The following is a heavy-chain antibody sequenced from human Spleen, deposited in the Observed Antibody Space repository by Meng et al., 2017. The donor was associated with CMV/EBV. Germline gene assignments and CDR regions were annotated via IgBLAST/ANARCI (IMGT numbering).Heavy chain of an antibody. V-gene: IGHV4-34*01. J-gene: IGHJ1*01. CDR1: GGSFSGYY. Sequence: SETLSLTCAVYGGSFSGYYWSWIRQPPGKGLEWIGEINHSGSTNYNPSLKSRVTISVDTSKNQFSLKLSSVTAADTAVYYCARGSLYTSASLEHWGQGTLVTVSS. CDR2: INHSGST. CDR3: ARGSLYTSASLEH. D-gene: IGHD6-25*01.